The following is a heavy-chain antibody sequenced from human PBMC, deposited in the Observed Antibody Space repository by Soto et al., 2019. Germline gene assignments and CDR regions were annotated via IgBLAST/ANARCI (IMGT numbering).Heavy chain of an antibody. CDR1: GGAISTYY. CDR3: ARGQRFSDWFDP. V-gene: IGHV4-4*07. J-gene: IGHJ5*02. D-gene: IGHD3-3*01. CDR2: IYSSGST. Sequence: SETLSLTFTVSGGAISTYYWTWIRRPAGKGLEWIGRIYSSGSTKYNPSLQSRVTMSLDTSNNQFSLGLTSVTAADTAVYYCARGQRFSDWFDPWGQGTLVTVSS.